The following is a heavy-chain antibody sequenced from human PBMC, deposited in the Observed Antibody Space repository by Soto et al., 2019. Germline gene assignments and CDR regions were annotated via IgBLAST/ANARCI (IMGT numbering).Heavy chain of an antibody. V-gene: IGHV1-3*01. CDR3: ARGHISSTKNWLDP. CDR2: INAGNGNT. CDR1: GYTFTSYA. J-gene: IGHJ5*02. D-gene: IGHD6-6*01. Sequence: ASVKVSCKASGYTFTSYAMHWVRQAPGQRLEWMGWINAGNGNTKYSQKFQGRVTITRDTSASTAYMELSSLRSEDTAVYYCARGHISSTKNWLDPWGQGTLVTVSS.